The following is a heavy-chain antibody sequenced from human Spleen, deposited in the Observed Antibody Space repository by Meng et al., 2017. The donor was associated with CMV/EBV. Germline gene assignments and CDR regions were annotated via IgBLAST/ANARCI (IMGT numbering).Heavy chain of an antibody. CDR2: IYSSGST. CDR1: GGSISRSSYY. D-gene: IGHD1-26*01. CDR3: ARHLGSSGSYPFDY. J-gene: IGHJ4*02. Sequence: SGGSISRSSYYWGWIRQPPGKGLEWIGSIYSSGSTYYNPSLKGRVTISVDTSKNQFSLKLGSVTAADTAVYYCARHLGSSGSYPFDYWGQGTLVTVSS. V-gene: IGHV4-39*01.